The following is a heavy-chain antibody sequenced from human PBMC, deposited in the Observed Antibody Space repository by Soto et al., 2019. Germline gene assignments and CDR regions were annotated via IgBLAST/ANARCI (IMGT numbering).Heavy chain of an antibody. J-gene: IGHJ6*03. CDR2: IYYSGST. V-gene: IGHV4-39*01. CDR1: GGSISSSSYY. CDR3: ARGGYCSSTSCYGYYYYYMDV. Sequence: SETLSLTCTVSGGSISSSSYYWGWIRQPPGKGLEWIGSIYYSGSTYYNPSLKSRVTISVDTSKNQFSLKLSSVTAADTAVYCCARGGYCSSTSCYGYYYYYMDVWGKGTTVTVSS. D-gene: IGHD2-2*03.